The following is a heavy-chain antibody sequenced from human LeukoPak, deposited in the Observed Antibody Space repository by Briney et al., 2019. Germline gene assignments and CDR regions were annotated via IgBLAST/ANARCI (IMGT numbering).Heavy chain of an antibody. J-gene: IGHJ3*02. V-gene: IGHV4-59*01. Sequence: PSETLSLTCTVSGGSISSYYWSWIRQPPGKGLEWIGYIYYSGGTNYNPSLKSRVTISVDTSKNQFSLKLSSVAAADTAVYYCARVVTGIGYNSDPFDIWGQGTMVTVSS. CDR1: GGSISSYY. CDR2: IYYSGGT. CDR3: ARVVTGIGYNSDPFDI. D-gene: IGHD5-24*01.